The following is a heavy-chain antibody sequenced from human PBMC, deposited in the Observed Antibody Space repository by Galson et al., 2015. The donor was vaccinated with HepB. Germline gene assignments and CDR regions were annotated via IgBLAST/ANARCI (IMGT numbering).Heavy chain of an antibody. J-gene: IGHJ4*02. D-gene: IGHD2-21*02. CDR2: IYWTDDK. V-gene: IGHV2-5*01. CDR3: AHSPYCGVDCYKPYYFDY. Sequence: PALVKPTQTLTLTCTFSGFSLKTTVLGVGWIRQPPGKALEWVALIYWTDDKRYSPSLKTRLTITKDTSNNQVVLTKANLDPVDTATYYCAHSPYCGVDCYKPYYFDYWGQGTLVTVSS. CDR1: GFSLKTTVLG.